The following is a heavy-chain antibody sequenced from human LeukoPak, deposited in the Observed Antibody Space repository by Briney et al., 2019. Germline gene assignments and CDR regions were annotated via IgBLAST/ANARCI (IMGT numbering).Heavy chain of an antibody. CDR2: ISSDGYRT. Sequence: PGRSLRLSCAASGFPFSTYDMHWVRQAPDKGPQWVAVISSDGYRTDYPDSVRGRFTISGDNFKNTVDLQMISVTAEDTAMYFCAKGLGTGSVLARPLHYWGQGTLVTVSS. J-gene: IGHJ4*02. CDR1: GFPFSTYD. CDR3: AKGLGTGSVLARPLHY. D-gene: IGHD3-10*01. V-gene: IGHV3-30*18.